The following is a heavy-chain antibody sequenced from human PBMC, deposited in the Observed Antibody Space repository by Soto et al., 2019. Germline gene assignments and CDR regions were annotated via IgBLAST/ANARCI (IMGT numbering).Heavy chain of an antibody. J-gene: IGHJ5*02. CDR2: INPSGGST. CDR1: GYTFTSYY. Sequence: ASVTVSCKASGYTFTSYYMHWVRQAPGQGLEWMGIINPSGGSTSYAQKFQGRVTMTRDTSTSTVYMELSSLRSEDTAVYYCARLRKELGFDPWGQGTLVTVSS. CDR3: ARLRKELGFDP. D-gene: IGHD3-10*01. V-gene: IGHV1-46*03.